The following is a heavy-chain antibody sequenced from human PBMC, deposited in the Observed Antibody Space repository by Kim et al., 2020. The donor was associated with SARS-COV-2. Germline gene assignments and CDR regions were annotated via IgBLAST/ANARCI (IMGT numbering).Heavy chain of an antibody. CDR3: AREGGELWLQRGINY. CDR2: INPSGGST. CDR1: GYTFTSYY. V-gene: IGHV1-46*01. D-gene: IGHD5-18*01. J-gene: IGHJ4*02. Sequence: ASVKVSCKASGYTFTSYYMHWVRQAPGQGLEWMGIINPSGGSTSYAQKFQGRVTMTRDTSTSTVYMELSSLRSEDTAVYYCAREGGELWLQRGINYWGQGTLVTVSS.